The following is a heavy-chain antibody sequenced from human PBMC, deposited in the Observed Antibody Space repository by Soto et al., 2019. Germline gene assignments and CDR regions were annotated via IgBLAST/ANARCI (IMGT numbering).Heavy chain of an antibody. Sequence: PGGSLRLSCAASGFTFSSYAMSWVRQAPGKGLEWVSAISGSGGSTYYAASVKGRFTVSRDNSKNTLYLQMNSLRAEDTAVYYCARSGYYYPLDFDHWGQGNLVTVSS. D-gene: IGHD3-22*01. CDR1: GFTFSSYA. J-gene: IGHJ4*02. CDR3: ARSGYYYPLDFDH. V-gene: IGHV3-23*01. CDR2: ISGSGGST.